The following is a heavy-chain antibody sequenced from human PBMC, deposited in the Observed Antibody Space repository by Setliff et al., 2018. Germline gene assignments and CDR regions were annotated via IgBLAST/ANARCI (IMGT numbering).Heavy chain of an antibody. CDR2: ISHSGDP. Sequence: PSETLSLTCAVYGGSFSGYHWSWIRQPPGRGLEWIGEISHSGDPNYNPSLKSRVTISLDTSKNQFSLKLTSVTAADTAVYCCARAPQYSNFWYALSWFDPWGQGTLVTSPQ. CDR1: GGSFSGYH. CDR3: ARAPQYSNFWYALSWFDP. J-gene: IGHJ5*02. D-gene: IGHD3-3*01. V-gene: IGHV4-34*01.